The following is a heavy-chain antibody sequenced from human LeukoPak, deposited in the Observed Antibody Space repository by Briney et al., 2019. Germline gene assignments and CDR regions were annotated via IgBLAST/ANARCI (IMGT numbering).Heavy chain of an antibody. CDR2: IWYAGSNN. V-gene: IGHV3-33*01. CDR1: GFTFSSYG. J-gene: IGHJ4*02. D-gene: IGHD3-22*01. CDR3: AREGDSSGSLFYFDY. Sequence: GGSLRLSCAASGFTFSSYGMHWVRQAPGKGLEWVAVIWYAGSNNYYADSVKGRFTISRDNSKNTLYLQMNNLRAEDTAVYYCAREGDSSGSLFYFDYWGQGTLVTVSS.